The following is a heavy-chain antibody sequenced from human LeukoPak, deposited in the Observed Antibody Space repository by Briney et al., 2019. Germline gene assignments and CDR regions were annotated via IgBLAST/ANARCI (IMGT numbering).Heavy chain of an antibody. D-gene: IGHD3-10*01. CDR1: GGSISPYS. V-gene: IGHV4-59*01. Sequence: SETLSLTCTVSGGSISPYSWSWIRQPPGKGLEWIGYISYTGNTNYNPSLKSRVTISVDTSKNQFSLQLTSVTAADTAVYYCARDDYRGVTNFDPWGQGTLVTVSS. CDR3: ARDDYRGVTNFDP. J-gene: IGHJ5*02. CDR2: ISYTGNT.